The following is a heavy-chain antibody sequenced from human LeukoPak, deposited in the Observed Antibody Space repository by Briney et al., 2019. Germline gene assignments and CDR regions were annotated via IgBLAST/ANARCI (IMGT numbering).Heavy chain of an antibody. CDR3: ARGSYCSSTSCYHSFGYYYYMDV. J-gene: IGHJ6*03. CDR1: GGSISSYY. D-gene: IGHD2-2*01. CDR2: IYYSGST. V-gene: IGHV4-59*01. Sequence: SETLSLTCTVSGGSISSYYWSWIRQPPGKGLEWIGYIYYSGSTNYNPSLKSRVTISVDTSKNQFSLKLSSVTAADTAVYYCARGSYCSSTSCYHSFGYYYYMDVWGKGTTVTISS.